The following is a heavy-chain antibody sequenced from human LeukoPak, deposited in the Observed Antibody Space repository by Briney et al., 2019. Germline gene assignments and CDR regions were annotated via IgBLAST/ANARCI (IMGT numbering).Heavy chain of an antibody. J-gene: IGHJ4*02. D-gene: IGHD2-2*01. Sequence: GGSLRLSCSASRFTFSRYTMNRVPQAPGKGGEYVTAIISNGGSTYYADSVKSRFAISRDNSKHTLYLQMSSLRAEDTAVYYCVVKGPSRPDFDYWGQGTLVTVCS. CDR1: RFTFSRYT. V-gene: IGHV3-64D*09. CDR3: VVKGPSRPDFDY. CDR2: IISNGGST.